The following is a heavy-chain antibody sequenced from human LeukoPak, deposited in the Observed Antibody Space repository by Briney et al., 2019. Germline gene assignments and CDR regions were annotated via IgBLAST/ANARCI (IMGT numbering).Heavy chain of an antibody. CDR1: GLTFRSYA. D-gene: IGHD3-10*01. CDR2: IGGGGGDT. Sequence: GGSLRLCCAASGLTFRSYAMSWVRQAPGKGLEWVSCIGGGGGDTYYADSVKGRFTISRDNSKNTLYLRMNNLTAEDTATYCAKYKKSVAAPSGFLDYWVLGTLVTVSS. J-gene: IGHJ4*02. CDR3: AKYKKSVAAPSGFLDY. V-gene: IGHV3-23*01.